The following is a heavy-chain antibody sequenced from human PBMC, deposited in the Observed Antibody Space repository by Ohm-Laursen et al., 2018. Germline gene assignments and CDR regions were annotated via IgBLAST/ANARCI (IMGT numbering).Heavy chain of an antibody. Sequence: GSLRLSCTASGFTFSDYYMSWIRQAPGKGLEWVSYISSSGSTIYYADSVKGRFTISRDNAKNSLYLQMNSLRAEDTAVYYCAREAWTAMVTGYYYGMDVWGQGTTVTVSS. J-gene: IGHJ6*02. V-gene: IGHV3-11*04. D-gene: IGHD5-18*01. CDR1: GFTFSDYY. CDR3: AREAWTAMVTGYYYGMDV. CDR2: ISSSGSTI.